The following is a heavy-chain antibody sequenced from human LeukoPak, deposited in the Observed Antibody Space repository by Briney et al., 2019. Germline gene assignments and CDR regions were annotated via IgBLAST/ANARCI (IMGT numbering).Heavy chain of an antibody. CDR3: AGIWFGGADY. CDR2: INHSGST. Sequence: SETLSLTCAVYGGSFSGYYWSWIRQPPGKGLEWIGEINHSGSTNYNPSLKSRVTISVDTSKNQFSLKLSSVTAADTAVYYCAGIWFGGADYWGQGTLVTVSS. D-gene: IGHD3-10*01. CDR1: GGSFSGYY. V-gene: IGHV4-34*01. J-gene: IGHJ4*02.